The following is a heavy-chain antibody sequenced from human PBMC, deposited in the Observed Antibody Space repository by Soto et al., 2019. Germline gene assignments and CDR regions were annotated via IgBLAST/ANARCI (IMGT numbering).Heavy chain of an antibody. D-gene: IGHD3-9*01. CDR1: GGSFSGYY. CDR3: ARRRRYRWTRNWFDP. CDR2: INHSGST. J-gene: IGHJ5*02. V-gene: IGHV4-34*01. Sequence: SETLSLTCAVYGGSFSGYYWSWIRQPPGKGLEWIGEINHSGSTNYNPSLKSRVTISVDTSKNQFSLKLSSVTAADTAVYYCARRRRYRWTRNWFDPWGQGTLVTVSS.